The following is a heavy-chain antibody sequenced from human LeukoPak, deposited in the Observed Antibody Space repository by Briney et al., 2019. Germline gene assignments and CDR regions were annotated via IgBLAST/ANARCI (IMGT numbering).Heavy chain of an antibody. D-gene: IGHD3-22*01. CDR1: GGSFSGYY. J-gene: IGHJ4*02. CDR3: ARGGGYYDSSGYSFDY. Sequence: SETLSLTCAVYGGSFSGYYWSWIRQPPGKGLEWIGEINHSGSTNYNPSLKSRVTISVGTSKNQFSLKLSSVTAADTAVYYCARGGGYYDSSGYSFDYWGQGTLVTVSS. CDR2: INHSGST. V-gene: IGHV4-34*01.